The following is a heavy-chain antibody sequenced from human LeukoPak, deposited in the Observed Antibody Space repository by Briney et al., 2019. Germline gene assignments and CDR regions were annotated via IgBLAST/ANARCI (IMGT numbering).Heavy chain of an antibody. V-gene: IGHV3-21*01. CDR2: ISSSSSYI. Sequence: PGGSLRLSCAASGLTFSSYSMNWVRQAPGKGLEWVSSISSSSSYIYYADSVKGRFTISRDNAKNLLYLQMNSLRAEDTAVYYCARQYCSGGSCYVDAFDIWGQGTMVTVSS. CDR3: ARQYCSGGSCYVDAFDI. J-gene: IGHJ3*02. CDR1: GLTFSSYS. D-gene: IGHD2-15*01.